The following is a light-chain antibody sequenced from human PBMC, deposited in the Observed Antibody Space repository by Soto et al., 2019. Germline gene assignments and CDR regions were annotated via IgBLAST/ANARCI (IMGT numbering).Light chain of an antibody. CDR3: QHRMNWPLT. Sequence: EIVLTQSPATVSLSPGERATLSCWASQSLSSYLAWYQQKPGQAPRLLIYDASNRATGVPARFTGGGSETDFTLTISSLEPEDFAVYYCQHRMNWPLTFGQGTRLEIK. CDR2: DAS. CDR1: QSLSSY. J-gene: IGKJ5*01. V-gene: IGKV3-11*01.